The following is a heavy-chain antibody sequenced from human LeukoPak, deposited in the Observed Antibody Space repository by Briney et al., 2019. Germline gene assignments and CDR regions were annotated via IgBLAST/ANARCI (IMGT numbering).Heavy chain of an antibody. CDR1: GFTFSSYA. CDR3: ARPAAAPYFDY. V-gene: IGHV3-30-3*01. CDR2: ISFDGSNK. J-gene: IGHJ4*02. Sequence: GGSLRLSCAASGFTFSSYAMHWVRQAPGKGLEWVALISFDGSNKYYADSVKGRFTLSRDNSKNTLYLQMNSLRPEDTAVCYCARPAAAPYFDYWGQGTLVTVSS. D-gene: IGHD6-13*01.